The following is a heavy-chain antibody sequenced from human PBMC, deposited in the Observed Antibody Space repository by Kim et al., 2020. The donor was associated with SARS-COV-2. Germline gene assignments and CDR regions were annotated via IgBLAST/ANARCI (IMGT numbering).Heavy chain of an antibody. V-gene: IGHV4-39*07. CDR2: IYYSGST. CDR1: GGSISSSSYY. CDR3: AISTGNLRGHYYYYGMDV. D-gene: IGHD1-1*01. J-gene: IGHJ6*02. Sequence: SETLSLTCTVSGGSISSSSYYWGWIRQPPGKGLEWIGSIYYSGSTYYNPSLKSRVTISVDTSKNQFSLKLSSVTAADTAVYYCAISTGNLRGHYYYYGMDVWGQGTTVTVSS.